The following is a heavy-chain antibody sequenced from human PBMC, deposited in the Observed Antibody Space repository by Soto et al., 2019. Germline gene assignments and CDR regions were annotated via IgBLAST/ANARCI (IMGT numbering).Heavy chain of an antibody. CDR3: ARESTKRGFDP. V-gene: IGHV4-59*01. D-gene: IGHD2-8*01. Sequence: QVQLQESGPGLVKPSETLSLTCTVSGGSISSYYWSWIRQPPGKGLEWIGYIYYSGSTNYNPSLKSRVTISVDTSKNQFPLKLSSVTAADTAVYYCARESTKRGFDPWGQGTLVTVSS. CDR1: GGSISSYY. J-gene: IGHJ5*02. CDR2: IYYSGST.